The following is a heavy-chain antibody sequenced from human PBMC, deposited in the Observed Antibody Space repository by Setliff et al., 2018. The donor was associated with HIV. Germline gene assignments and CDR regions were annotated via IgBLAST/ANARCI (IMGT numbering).Heavy chain of an antibody. CDR1: RGSLTGYY. CDR2: IYFNGNT. J-gene: IGHJ2*01. Sequence: SETLSLTCTVSRGSLTGYYWSWIRQPPGKGLEWIGYIYFNGNTNLNPSLESRLTMSVDTSKNQFSLNLNSVTAADTAVYYCVREVGYFDFWGRGTLVTVSS. CDR3: VREVGYFDF. V-gene: IGHV4-59*01. D-gene: IGHD1-26*01.